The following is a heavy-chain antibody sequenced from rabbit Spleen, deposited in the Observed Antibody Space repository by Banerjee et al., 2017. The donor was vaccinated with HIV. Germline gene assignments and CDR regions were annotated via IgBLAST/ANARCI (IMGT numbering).Heavy chain of an antibody. CDR3: ARETYSSGWGL. D-gene: IGHD4-1*01. Sequence: QSLEESGGDLVKPGASLTLTCTASGFSFSSRYCVCWVRQAPGKGLEWIACIYAGSSASTYYASWAKGRFTVSNASSTTVTLQMTSLTAADTATYFCARETYSSGWGLWGPGTLVTVS. CDR1: GFSFSSRYC. V-gene: IGHV1S40*01. J-gene: IGHJ4*01. CDR2: IYAGSSAST.